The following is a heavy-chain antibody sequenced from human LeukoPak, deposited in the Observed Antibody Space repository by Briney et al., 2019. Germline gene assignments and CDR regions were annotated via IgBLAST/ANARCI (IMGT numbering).Heavy chain of an antibody. CDR2: MNPNSGNT. CDR3: ARGRRITMVRGVIILFDP. D-gene: IGHD3-10*01. V-gene: IGHV1-8*01. CDR1: GYTFTGYD. Sequence: ASVKVSCKASGYTFTGYDINWVRQATGQGLEWMGWMNPNSGNTGYAQKFQGRATMTRNTSISTAYMELSSLRSEDTAVYYCARGRRITMVRGVIILFDPWGQGTLVTVSS. J-gene: IGHJ5*02.